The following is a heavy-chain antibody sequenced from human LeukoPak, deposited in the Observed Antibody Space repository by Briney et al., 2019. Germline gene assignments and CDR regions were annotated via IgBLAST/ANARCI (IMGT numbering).Heavy chain of an antibody. V-gene: IGHV3-30*02. Sequence: QPGGSLRLSCAASGFTFSSYAMSWVRQAPGKGLEWVAFIHHDVSKKLYADSVKGRFTISKDNSKNTLYLQMNSLGVEDTAVYYCAKDQCSTTTCDGSPGYWGQGTLVTVSS. D-gene: IGHD2-2*01. J-gene: IGHJ4*02. CDR3: AKDQCSTTTCDGSPGY. CDR2: IHHDVSKK. CDR1: GFTFSSYA.